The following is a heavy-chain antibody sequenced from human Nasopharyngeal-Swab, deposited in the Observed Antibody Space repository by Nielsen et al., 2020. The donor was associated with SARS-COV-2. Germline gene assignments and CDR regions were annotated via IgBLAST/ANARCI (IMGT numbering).Heavy chain of an antibody. Sequence: SETLSLTCTVSGCSISSGGYYWSWIRQHPGKGLEWIGYIYYSGSTYYNPSLKSRVTISVDTSKNQFSLKLSSVTAADTAVYYCARAAITMIVVVSAFDIWGQGTMVTVSS. CDR3: ARAAITMIVVVSAFDI. D-gene: IGHD3-22*01. J-gene: IGHJ3*02. CDR2: IYYSGST. CDR1: GCSISSGGYY. V-gene: IGHV4-31*03.